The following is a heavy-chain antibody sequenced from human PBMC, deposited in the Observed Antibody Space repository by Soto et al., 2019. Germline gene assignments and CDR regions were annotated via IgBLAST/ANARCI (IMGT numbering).Heavy chain of an antibody. J-gene: IGHJ4*02. D-gene: IGHD7-27*01. V-gene: IGHV3-48*03. Sequence: GGSLRLSCAASGFTFSSYEMNWVRQAPGKGLEWVSYISSSGSTIYYADSVKGRFTISRDNSKNSLYLQMNSLRAEYTAVYYSARDCWGSASYYFDYWGQGTLVTVSS. CDR3: ARDCWGSASYYFDY. CDR2: ISSSGSTI. CDR1: GFTFSSYE.